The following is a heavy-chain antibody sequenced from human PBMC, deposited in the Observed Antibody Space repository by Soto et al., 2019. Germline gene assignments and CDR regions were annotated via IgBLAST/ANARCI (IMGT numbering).Heavy chain of an antibody. CDR2: ISDAAGSA. J-gene: IGHJ3*01. D-gene: IGHD4-17*01. Sequence: GGSLRLSCVASGFTFSSYAMSWVRQVPGKGLEWVSTISDAAGSAYYVDSVKGRFSISRDNSKKTLYLQMNSLRAEDSAVYYCARPYGGKIGDAPDLWGPGTMVTVSS. CDR3: ARPYGGKIGDAPDL. V-gene: IGHV3-23*01. CDR1: GFTFSSYA.